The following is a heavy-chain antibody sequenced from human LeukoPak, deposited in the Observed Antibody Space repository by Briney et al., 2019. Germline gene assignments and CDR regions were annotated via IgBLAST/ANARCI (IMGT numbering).Heavy chain of an antibody. CDR1: GGSISTYS. V-gene: IGHV4-59*01. Sequence: PSETLSLTCTVSGGSISTYSWTWIRQPPGKELEWIGNIYYSGSTNYNPSLKSRVNISIDTSKNQFTLKVSSVTAADTAVYYCARAHSSGWPHMFDPWGQGTLVTVPS. J-gene: IGHJ5*02. CDR3: ARAHSSGWPHMFDP. CDR2: IYYSGST. D-gene: IGHD6-19*01.